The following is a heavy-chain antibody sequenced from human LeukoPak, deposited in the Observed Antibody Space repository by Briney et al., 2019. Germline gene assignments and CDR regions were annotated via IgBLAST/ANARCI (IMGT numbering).Heavy chain of an antibody. CDR3: ARAGDYSGYDGY. CDR1: GFTFSRYT. D-gene: IGHD5-12*01. CDR2: ISTSSIYI. Sequence: GGSLRLSCAASGFTFSRYTMNWVRQAPGKGLEWVSSISTSSIYIYYADSVKGRFTISRDNAKNPLYLQMNSLRAEDTAVYYCARAGDYSGYDGYWGQGTLVTVSS. V-gene: IGHV3-21*01. J-gene: IGHJ4*02.